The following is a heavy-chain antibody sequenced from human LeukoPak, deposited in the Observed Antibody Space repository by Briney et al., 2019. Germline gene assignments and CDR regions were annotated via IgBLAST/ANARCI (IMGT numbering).Heavy chain of an antibody. J-gene: IGHJ4*02. D-gene: IGHD6-13*01. V-gene: IGHV3-21*01. CDR1: GFTFSTYI. CDR2: ISSSSGYI. CDR3: ARDGYLAAAGGSCDY. Sequence: PGGSLRLSCAASGFTFSTYIMKWVRQAPGRGLEWVSSISSSSGYIYYADSVKGRFTVSRDNAKNSLYLQMNSLRAEDTAVYYCARDGYLAAAGGSCDYWGQGTLVTVSS.